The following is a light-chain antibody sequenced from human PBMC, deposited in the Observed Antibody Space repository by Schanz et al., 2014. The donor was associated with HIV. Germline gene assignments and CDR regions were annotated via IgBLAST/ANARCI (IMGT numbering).Light chain of an antibody. J-gene: IGLJ2*01. CDR3: SSYTSSSTLE. V-gene: IGLV2-14*03. Sequence: QSALTQPASVSGSPGQSVTISCSGSSNDVGTYDFPSSDQQQPGKAPILIIYDVTNRPSGISDRFSGSKSGNTASLTISGLQAEDEADYYCSSYTSSSTLEFGGGTKLTVL. CDR1: SNDVGTYDF. CDR2: DVT.